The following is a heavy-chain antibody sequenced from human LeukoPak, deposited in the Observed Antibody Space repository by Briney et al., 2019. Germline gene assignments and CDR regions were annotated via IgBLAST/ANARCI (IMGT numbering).Heavy chain of an antibody. J-gene: IGHJ3*02. CDR3: ARGERYCSSTSCPTPAFDI. CDR2: INDNGST. V-gene: IGHV4-34*01. Sequence: NASETLSLTCAVDGGSVSGYYWSWVRQPPGKGREWIGEINDNGSTNYNPSRKSGVTISVDTSKNHFSLKLSSVTAADTAVYYCARGERYCSSTSCPTPAFDIWGQGTMVTVSS. CDR1: GGSVSGYY. D-gene: IGHD2-2*01.